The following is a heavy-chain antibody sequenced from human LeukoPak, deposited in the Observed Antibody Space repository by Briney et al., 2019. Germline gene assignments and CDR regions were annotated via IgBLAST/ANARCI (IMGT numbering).Heavy chain of an antibody. Sequence: SETLSLTCTVSGGSISSHYWSWIRQPPGKGLEWIGYIYYSGSTNYNPSLKSRVTISVDTSKNQFSLKLSSATAADTAVYYCARAQFAHWFDPWGQGTLVTVSS. CDR1: GGSISSHY. CDR2: IYYSGST. V-gene: IGHV4-59*11. J-gene: IGHJ5*02. D-gene: IGHD5-24*01. CDR3: ARAQFAHWFDP.